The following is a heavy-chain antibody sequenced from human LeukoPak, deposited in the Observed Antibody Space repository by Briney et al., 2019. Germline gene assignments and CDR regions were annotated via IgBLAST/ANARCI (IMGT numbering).Heavy chain of an antibody. V-gene: IGHV3-21*01. Sequence: GGCLRLSCASSGFTFSIYSMHCVPDAPGKGLEYVSSLSSRSSYIHYADSVKGRFTISKDNAKNSLYLQMNSLRAEDTAVYYCARTNLELEYCSSTSCARIANGFDPWGQGTLVTVSS. CDR1: GFTFSIYS. D-gene: IGHD2-2*01. CDR3: ARTNLELEYCSSTSCARIANGFDP. CDR2: LSSRSSYI. J-gene: IGHJ5*02.